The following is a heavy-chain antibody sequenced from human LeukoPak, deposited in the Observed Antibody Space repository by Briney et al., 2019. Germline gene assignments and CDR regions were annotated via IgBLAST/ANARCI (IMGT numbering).Heavy chain of an antibody. CDR1: GYTFNGYY. J-gene: IGHJ6*03. D-gene: IGHD2-15*01. Sequence: GASVKVSFKASGYTFNGYYMHWVRQAPGQGLEWMGWINPNSGGTNYAQKFQGRVTMTRDTSISTAYMELRSLRSDDTAVYYCARGGYCSGGSCYRPIYYYYYMDVWGKGTTVTVSS. CDR2: INPNSGGT. V-gene: IGHV1-2*02. CDR3: ARGGYCSGGSCYRPIYYYYYMDV.